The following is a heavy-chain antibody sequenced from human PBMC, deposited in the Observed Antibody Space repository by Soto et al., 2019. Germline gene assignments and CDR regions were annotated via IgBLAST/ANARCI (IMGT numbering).Heavy chain of an antibody. D-gene: IGHD2-15*01. CDR3: ARGTLGYCSGGSCYVGALDY. V-gene: IGHV3-33*01. J-gene: IGHJ4*02. CDR2: IWYDGSNK. CDR1: GFTFSSYG. Sequence: QVQLVESGGGVVQPGRSLRLSCAASGFTFSSYGMHWVRQAPGKGLEWVAVIWYDGSNKYYADSVKGRFTISRDNSKNTLYLQMNSLRAEDTAVYYCARGTLGYCSGGSCYVGALDYWGQGTLVTVSS.